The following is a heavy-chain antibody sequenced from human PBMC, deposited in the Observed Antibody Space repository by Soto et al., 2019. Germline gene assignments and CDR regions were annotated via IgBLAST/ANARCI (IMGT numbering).Heavy chain of an antibody. CDR1: GFTFSSYG. D-gene: IGHD2-15*01. V-gene: IGHV3-30*18. CDR2: ISYDGSNT. J-gene: IGHJ1*01. CDR3: AKDACRMTFRCSPA. Sequence: PGGSLRLSCVASGFTFSSYGMHWVRQAPGRGLEWVAIISYDGSNTYYVDSVKGRFTISRDNSKNSLYLQMNSLRAEDTAVYYCAKDACRMTFRCSPAWGQGTLVTVSS.